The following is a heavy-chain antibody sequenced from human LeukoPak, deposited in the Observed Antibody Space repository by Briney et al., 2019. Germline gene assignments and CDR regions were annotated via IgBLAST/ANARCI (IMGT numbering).Heavy chain of an antibody. CDR2: ISSYDGTI. Sequence: GGSLRLSCAASGFTFSEYYMSWLRQAPGKGLEWISYISSYDGTIHYADSVKGRFTISRDNAENSLFLQMDSLRAEDTATYYCARDRFGVFDFWGQGALVTVSS. CDR1: GFTFSEYY. J-gene: IGHJ4*02. D-gene: IGHD3-10*01. V-gene: IGHV3-11*01. CDR3: ARDRFGVFDF.